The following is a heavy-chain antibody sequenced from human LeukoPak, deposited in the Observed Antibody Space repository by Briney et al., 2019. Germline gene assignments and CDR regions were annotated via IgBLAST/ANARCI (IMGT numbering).Heavy chain of an antibody. D-gene: IGHD2-21*02. Sequence: GGSLRLSCAASGFTFSSYSMNWVRQAPGKGLEWVPYISSSGSTIYYADSVKGRFTISRDNAKNSLYLQMDSLRDEDTAVYYCAREGVMTAYDDAFDIWGQGTMVTVSS. CDR2: ISSSGSTI. CDR3: AREGVMTAYDDAFDI. CDR1: GFTFSSYS. J-gene: IGHJ3*02. V-gene: IGHV3-48*02.